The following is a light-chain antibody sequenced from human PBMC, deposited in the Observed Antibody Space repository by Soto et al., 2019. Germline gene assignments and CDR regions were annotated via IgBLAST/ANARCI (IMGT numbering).Light chain of an antibody. CDR3: TSYAGGNIV. CDR1: SSDVGGYNY. J-gene: IGLJ1*01. V-gene: IGLV2-8*01. CDR2: EVN. Sequence: QSALTQPPSASGSPGQSVTISCTCTSSDVGGYNYVSWYQQYPGKVPKLMVYEVNKRPSGVPARFSGSKSGNTASLTVSGLHADDEDDYYFTSYAGGNIVFGTGTKLTVL.